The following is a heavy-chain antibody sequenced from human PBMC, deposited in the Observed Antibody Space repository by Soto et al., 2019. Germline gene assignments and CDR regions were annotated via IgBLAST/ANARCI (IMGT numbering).Heavy chain of an antibody. V-gene: IGHV3-30*18. CDR1: GFTFSSYG. D-gene: IGHD1-1*01. CDR3: AKGTTGYYYGMDV. J-gene: IGHJ6*02. Sequence: QVQLVESGGGVVQPGRSLRLSCAASGFTFSSYGMHWVRQAPGKGLGWVAVISYDGSNKYYADSVKGRFTISRDNSKHTLYLQMNSLRAKDTAVYYCAKGTTGYYYGMDVWGQVTTVTVSS. CDR2: ISYDGSNK.